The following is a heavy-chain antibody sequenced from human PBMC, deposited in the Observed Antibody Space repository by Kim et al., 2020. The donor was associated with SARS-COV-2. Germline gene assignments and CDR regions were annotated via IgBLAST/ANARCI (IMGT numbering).Heavy chain of an antibody. Sequence: GGSLRLSCAASGFTFSSYAMNWVRQAPGKGLEWVSIISGSGGNTYYADSVKGRVTISRDKSRNKLYLQINSLRAEDTAVYYCAKDGPRGCTSVSCSSPDVWGQGTTVTVSS. CDR3: AKDGPRGCTSVSCSSPDV. CDR2: ISGSGGNT. J-gene: IGHJ6*02. D-gene: IGHD2-2*01. CDR1: GFTFSSYA. V-gene: IGHV3-23*01.